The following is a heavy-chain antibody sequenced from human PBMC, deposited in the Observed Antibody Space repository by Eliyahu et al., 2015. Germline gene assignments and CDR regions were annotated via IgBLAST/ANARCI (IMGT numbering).Heavy chain of an antibody. CDR2: IWYDGSNK. V-gene: IGHV3-33*01. CDR1: GFTFSSYG. J-gene: IGHJ4*02. Sequence: QVQLVESGGGVVQPGRXLXLSCAXSGFTFSSYGLHWVRQAXGKGRGWVAVIWYDGSNKYYADSVKGRFTISRDNSKNTLYLQMNSLRAEDTAVYYCAREELGATNFDYWGQGTLVTVSS. CDR3: AREELGATNFDY. D-gene: IGHD1-26*01.